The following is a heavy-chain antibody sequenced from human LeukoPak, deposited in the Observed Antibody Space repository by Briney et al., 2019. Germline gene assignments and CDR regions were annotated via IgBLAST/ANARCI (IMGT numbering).Heavy chain of an antibody. Sequence: SETLSLTCTVSGGSISSYYWGWIRQPPGKGLEWIGSIYYSGSTYYNPSLKSRVTISVDTSKNQFSLELSSVTAADTAVYYCGRHDCSTTSCNYWYGMDVWGPGTTVIVSS. CDR1: GGSISSYY. CDR3: GRHDCSTTSCNYWYGMDV. CDR2: IYYSGST. V-gene: IGHV4-39*01. J-gene: IGHJ6*02. D-gene: IGHD2-2*01.